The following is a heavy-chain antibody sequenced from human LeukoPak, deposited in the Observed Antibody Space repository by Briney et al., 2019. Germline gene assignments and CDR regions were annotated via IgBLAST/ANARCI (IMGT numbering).Heavy chain of an antibody. CDR3: ASRVAGTSMDV. J-gene: IGHJ6*02. CDR2: IYYSGST. D-gene: IGHD6-19*01. CDR1: GGSISSYY. Sequence: SETLSLTCTVSGGSISSYYWSWIRQPPGKGLEWIGYIYYSGSTNYNPSLKSRVTISVDTSKNQFSLKLSSVTAADTAVYYCASRVAGTSMDVWGQGTTVTVSS. V-gene: IGHV4-59*01.